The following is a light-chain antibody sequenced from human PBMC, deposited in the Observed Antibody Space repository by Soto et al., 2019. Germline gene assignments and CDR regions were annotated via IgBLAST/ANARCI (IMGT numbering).Light chain of an antibody. CDR3: HQYGSSPFT. J-gene: IGKJ3*01. Sequence: VVLTQSPATLSLSPGERATLSCRANQPVSANYLAWYQQKPGQAPRLLIYGASSRATGIPDRFSGSGSGTDFTLSIRRLEPEDFAVFYFHQYGSSPFTFGPGTKVHIK. V-gene: IGKV3-20*01. CDR2: GAS. CDR1: QPVSANY.